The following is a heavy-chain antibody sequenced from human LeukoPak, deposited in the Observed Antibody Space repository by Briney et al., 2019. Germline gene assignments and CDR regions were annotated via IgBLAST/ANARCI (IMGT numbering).Heavy chain of an antibody. CDR2: IGRSDTYI. J-gene: IGHJ4*02. V-gene: IGHV3-21*01. D-gene: IGHD5-18*01. Sequence: PSETLSLTCTVSGGSISTSNYYWGWVRQAPGKGLEGISSIGRSDTYIYYADSVTGRFTISRDNAKNSLYLQMSSLRAEDTAVYFCARRASTERGHSYGLDYWGQGALVTVSS. CDR3: ARRASTERGHSYGLDY. CDR1: GGSISTSNYY.